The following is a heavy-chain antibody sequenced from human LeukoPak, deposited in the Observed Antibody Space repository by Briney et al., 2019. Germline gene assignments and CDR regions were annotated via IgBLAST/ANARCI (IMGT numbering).Heavy chain of an antibody. CDR2: ISSSSSYI. J-gene: IGHJ4*02. CDR3: ARAPALRYFDWLPEYYFDY. V-gene: IGHV3-21*01. D-gene: IGHD3-9*01. CDR1: GFTVSSNS. Sequence: GGSLRLSCTVSGFTVSSNSMSWVRQAPGKGLEWVSSISSSSSYIYYADSVKGRFTISRDNAKKSLYLQMNSLRAEDTAVYYCARAPALRYFDWLPEYYFDYWGQGTLVTVSS.